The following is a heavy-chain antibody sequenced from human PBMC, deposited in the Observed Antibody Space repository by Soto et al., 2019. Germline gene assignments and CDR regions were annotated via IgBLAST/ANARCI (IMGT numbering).Heavy chain of an antibody. CDR2: ISSSGSTI. V-gene: IGHV3-48*03. Sequence: EVQLVESGGGLVQPGGSLRLSCAASGFTFSSYEMNWVRQAPGKGLEWVSYISSSGSTIYYADSVKGRFTISRDNAKNSLYLQMNSLRAEDTAVYYCARAFWSGYYTGYYYYGMDVWGQGTTVTVSS. D-gene: IGHD3-3*01. CDR3: ARAFWSGYYTGYYYYGMDV. CDR1: GFTFSSYE. J-gene: IGHJ6*02.